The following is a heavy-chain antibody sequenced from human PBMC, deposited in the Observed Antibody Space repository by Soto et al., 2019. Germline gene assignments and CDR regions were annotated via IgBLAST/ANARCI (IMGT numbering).Heavy chain of an antibody. CDR2: IYHSVST. Sequence: PSETLSLTCAVSGGSISSSNLWSLVRPPPGKGLEWSGEIYHSVSTNYNPSLKSRVTISVDKSKNQLSLKLSSVTAADTAVYYCASPYCSAGSCYSGFDYWGQGTLVTVSS. CDR3: ASPYCSAGSCYSGFDY. CDR1: GGSISSSNL. D-gene: IGHD2-15*01. V-gene: IGHV4-4*02. J-gene: IGHJ4*02.